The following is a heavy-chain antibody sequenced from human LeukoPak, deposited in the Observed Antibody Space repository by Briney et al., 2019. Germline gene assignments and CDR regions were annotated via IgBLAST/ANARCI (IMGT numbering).Heavy chain of an antibody. J-gene: IGHJ4*02. V-gene: IGHV4-34*01. CDR2: INHSGST. Sequence: SETLSLTCAAYGGSFSGYYWSWIRQPPGKGLEWIGEINHSGSTNYNPSLKSRVSISVDTSTKQFSLMLSSVTAADTAVYYCARSLIFQEGPLADWGQGTLVS. CDR3: ARSLIFQEGPLAD. CDR1: GGSFSGYY.